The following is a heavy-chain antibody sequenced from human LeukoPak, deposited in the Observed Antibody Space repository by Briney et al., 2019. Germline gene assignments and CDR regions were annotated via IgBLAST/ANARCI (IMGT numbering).Heavy chain of an antibody. V-gene: IGHV3-23*01. D-gene: IGHD6-6*01. CDR3: AKSSSSGRYYDYGMDV. Sequence: GGSLRLSCVVSGFDFGSCVMTWVRQAPGKGLEWVSVISGSGGGTYYADSVRGRFTISRDNSKNSLYLQMNSLKAEDTAVYYCAKSSSSGRYYDYGMDVWGQGTTVTVSS. J-gene: IGHJ6*02. CDR1: GFDFGSCV. CDR2: ISGSGGGT.